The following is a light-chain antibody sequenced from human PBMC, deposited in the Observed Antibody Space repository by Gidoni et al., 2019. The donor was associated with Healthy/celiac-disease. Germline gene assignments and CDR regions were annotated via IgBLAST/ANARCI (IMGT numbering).Light chain of an antibody. CDR2: DAS. V-gene: IGKV3-11*01. CDR1: QSVSSY. Sequence: EIVLTQSPATLSLSPGERATLSCRASQSVSSYLAWYQQKPGQAPRLLIYDASNRATGIPARFSGSGSGTDFTLTISSLEPEDFAVYYCQQRSNQITFXXXTRLEIK. CDR3: QQRSNQIT. J-gene: IGKJ5*01.